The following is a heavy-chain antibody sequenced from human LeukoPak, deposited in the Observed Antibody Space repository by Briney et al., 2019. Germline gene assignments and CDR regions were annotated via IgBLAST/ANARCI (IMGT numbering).Heavy chain of an antibody. D-gene: IGHD3-9*01. V-gene: IGHV1-2*02. Sequence: ASVKVSCKTSGYTFTAYYIHWVRQAPGQGLEWMGWIHPNSGGTNYAQKFQGRVTMTRDTSISTAYMELSRLRSDDTAVYYCARDIPYYDILTGYYPWGQGTLVTVSS. CDR3: ARDIPYYDILTGYYP. J-gene: IGHJ5*02. CDR1: GYTFTAYY. CDR2: IHPNSGGT.